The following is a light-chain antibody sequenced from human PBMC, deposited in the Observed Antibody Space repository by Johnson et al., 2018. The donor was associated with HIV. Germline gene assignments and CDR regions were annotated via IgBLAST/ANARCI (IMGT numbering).Light chain of an antibody. CDR1: SSNIGNNY. CDR2: DNN. J-gene: IGLJ1*01. Sequence: QSVLTQPPSVSAAPGQKVTISCSGSSSNIGNNYVSWYQQLPGTAPKLLIYDNNKRPSGIPDRFSGSKSGTSATLGITGLQTGDEADYYCGTWDSRLKVFGTGTKVTVL. V-gene: IGLV1-51*01. CDR3: GTWDSRLKV.